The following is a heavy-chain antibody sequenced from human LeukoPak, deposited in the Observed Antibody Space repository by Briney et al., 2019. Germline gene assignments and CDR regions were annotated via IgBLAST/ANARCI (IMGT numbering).Heavy chain of an antibody. CDR3: AKSVAIYFYYGLDV. Sequence: PGGSLRLSCAASGFTFSSYAMSWVRLTPGKGLEWVSAISGSGGSTYYADSVKGQFTISRDNYKNTLFLQMDSLRAEDTAPYYCAKSVAIYFYYGLDVWGQGTTVTVSS. CDR2: ISGSGGST. CDR1: GFTFSSYA. J-gene: IGHJ6*02. D-gene: IGHD3-3*01. V-gene: IGHV3-23*01.